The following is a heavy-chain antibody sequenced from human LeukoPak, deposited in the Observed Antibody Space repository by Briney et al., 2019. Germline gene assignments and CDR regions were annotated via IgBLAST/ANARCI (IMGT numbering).Heavy chain of an antibody. D-gene: IGHD6-13*01. Sequence: GGSLRLSCAASGFTFSSYGMHWVRQAPGKGLEWVAFIRYDGSNKYYADSVKGRFTISRDNSKNTLYLQMNSLRAEDTAVYYCARDAAAAGTSSYYYYMDVWGKGTTVTVSS. CDR3: ARDAAAAGTSSYYYYMDV. CDR1: GFTFSSYG. J-gene: IGHJ6*03. CDR2: IRYDGSNK. V-gene: IGHV3-30*02.